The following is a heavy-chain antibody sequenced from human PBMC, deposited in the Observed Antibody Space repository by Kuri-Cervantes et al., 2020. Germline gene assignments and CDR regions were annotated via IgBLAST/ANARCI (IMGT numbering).Heavy chain of an antibody. CDR3: ARTEHSSGWYAGAFDI. CDR1: GYFISSGYY. D-gene: IGHD6-19*01. J-gene: IGHJ3*02. Sequence: SETLSLTCTISGYFISSGYYWGWIRQSPGKGLEWIGSIYHSGSTYYNPSLKSRVTISVDTSKNQFSLKLSSVTAADTAVYYCARTEHSSGWYAGAFDIWGQGTMVTVSS. CDR2: IYHSGST. V-gene: IGHV4-38-2*02.